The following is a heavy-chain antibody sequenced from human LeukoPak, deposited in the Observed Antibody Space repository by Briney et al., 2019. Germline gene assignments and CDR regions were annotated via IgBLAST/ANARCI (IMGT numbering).Heavy chain of an antibody. CDR2: NYSGGST. Sequence: PSETLSLTCTVSGGSIIGYYWTWIRQPAGKGLEWIGRNYSGGSTNYNPPLKSRVTMSVDTSKNQFSLKLSSVTAADTAVYYCATGRDADSARGYYDMDVWGQGTTVTVSS. J-gene: IGHJ6*02. CDR3: ATGRDADSARGYYDMDV. V-gene: IGHV4-4*07. CDR1: GGSIIGYY. D-gene: IGHD5-24*01.